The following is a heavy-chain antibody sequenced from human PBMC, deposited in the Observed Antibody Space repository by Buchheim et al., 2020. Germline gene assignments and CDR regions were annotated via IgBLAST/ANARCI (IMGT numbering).Heavy chain of an antibody. D-gene: IGHD3-22*01. CDR1: GFTFSSYA. V-gene: IGHV3-23*01. CDR2: ISGSGGST. CDR3: TKKYYYDSSGSYYYYYMDV. Sequence: EVQLLESGGGLVQPGGSLRLSCAASGFTFSSYAMSWVRQAPGKGLEWVAAISGSGGSTYYADSVKGRFTISRDSSKNTLYLQMNSLRGEDTALYYCTKKYYYDSSGSYYYYYMDVWGKGTT. J-gene: IGHJ6*03.